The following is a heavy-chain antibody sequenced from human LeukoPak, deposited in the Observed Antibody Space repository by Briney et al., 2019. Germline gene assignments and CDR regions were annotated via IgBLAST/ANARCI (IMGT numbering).Heavy chain of an antibody. CDR2: IHQSGST. V-gene: IGHV4-38-2*01. J-gene: IGHJ4*02. CDR1: GYSISTTSY. D-gene: IGHD2-15*01. CDR3: ARLLIVVDYFDY. Sequence: SETLSLTCAVSGYSISTTSYWGWIRQSPGKGLEWIGSIHQSGSTYYNPSLRSRVTISVDTSKNQFSLKLSSVTAADTAVYYCARLLIVVDYFDYWGQGTLVTVSS.